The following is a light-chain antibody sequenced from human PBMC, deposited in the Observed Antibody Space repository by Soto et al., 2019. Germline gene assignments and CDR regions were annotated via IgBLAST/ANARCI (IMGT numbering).Light chain of an antibody. V-gene: IGKV1-5*01. Sequence: DIQLTQSPSTLSASVGDRVTITCRASRNVNDWLAWYQQTPGRAPKLLIFDASTLETGVPSRFSGSGSGTEFTLTISSLQPDDFAPYYCQHYNLYPYTFGQGTKLEIK. CDR2: DAS. CDR1: RNVNDW. J-gene: IGKJ2*01. CDR3: QHYNLYPYT.